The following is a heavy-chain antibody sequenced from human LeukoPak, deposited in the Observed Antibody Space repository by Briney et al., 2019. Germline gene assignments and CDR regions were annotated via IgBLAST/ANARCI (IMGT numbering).Heavy chain of an antibody. V-gene: IGHV4-39*07. CDR2: IYYSGST. CDR1: GGSISSSSYY. CDR3: ARGSRGGSSSAWFDP. D-gene: IGHD6-13*01. Sequence: SETLSLTCTVSGGSISSSSYYWGWIRQPPGKGLEWIGSIYYSGSTYYNPSLKSRVTISVDTSKNQFSLKLSSVTAADTTVYYCARGSRGGSSSAWFDPWGQGTLVTVSS. J-gene: IGHJ5*02.